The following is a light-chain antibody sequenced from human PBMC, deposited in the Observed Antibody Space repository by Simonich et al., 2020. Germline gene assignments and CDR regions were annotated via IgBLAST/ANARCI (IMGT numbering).Light chain of an antibody. V-gene: IGKV1-39*01. Sequence: DIQMTQSPASVSASVGDRVTITCRASQSICSYLNWYQQKPGKAPKLMIYAASSLQSGVPSRFSGSGSGTDFTLTISSLQPEDFATYYCQQSYSTPLTFGGGTKVEIK. CDR2: AAS. CDR3: QQSYSTPLT. CDR1: QSICSY. J-gene: IGKJ4*01.